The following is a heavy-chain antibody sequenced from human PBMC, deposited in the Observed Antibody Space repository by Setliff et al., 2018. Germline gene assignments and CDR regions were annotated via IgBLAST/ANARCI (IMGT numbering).Heavy chain of an antibody. V-gene: IGHV3-33*08. J-gene: IGHJ4*02. CDR1: GFTFSSYR. CDR3: AGDAPRSDWRLDS. CDR2: IWDDGGNK. D-gene: IGHD1-26*01. Sequence: HPGGSLRLSCAASGFTFSSYRMHWVRQAPGKGLEWVAVIWDDGGNKYHADSVKGRFTISRDNSKNTVYLEMNNLRADDTAVYYCAGDAPRSDWRLDSWGQGTLVTVSS.